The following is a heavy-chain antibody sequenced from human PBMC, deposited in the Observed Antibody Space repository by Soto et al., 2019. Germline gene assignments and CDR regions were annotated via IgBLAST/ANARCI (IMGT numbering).Heavy chain of an antibody. D-gene: IGHD6-6*01. CDR2: ISGTVDST. Sequence: EVQLLESGGGLVQPGGSLRLACAASGFTFSSYAMSWVRQAPGKGLEWVSAISGTVDSTYYADSVKGRFTISRDKSKNTLYLQMSSLRAEDTAVYCCARTPYSSYLKNGLGVWGQGTTVTVSS. J-gene: IGHJ6*02. V-gene: IGHV3-23*01. CDR1: GFTFSSYA. CDR3: ARTPYSSYLKNGLGV.